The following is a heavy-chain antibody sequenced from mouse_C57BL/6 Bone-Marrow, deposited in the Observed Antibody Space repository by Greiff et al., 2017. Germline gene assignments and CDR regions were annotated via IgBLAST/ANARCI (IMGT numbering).Heavy chain of an antibody. V-gene: IGHV1-9*01. Sequence: QVQLKESGAELMKPGASVKLSCKATGYTFTGYWIEWVKQRPGHGLEWIGEILPGSGSTNYNEKFKGKATFTADTSSNTAYMQLSSLTTEDSAIYYCARTPHYYGSSIWYFDVWGTGTTVTVSS. D-gene: IGHD1-1*01. CDR3: ARTPHYYGSSIWYFDV. CDR2: ILPGSGST. J-gene: IGHJ1*03. CDR1: GYTFTGYW.